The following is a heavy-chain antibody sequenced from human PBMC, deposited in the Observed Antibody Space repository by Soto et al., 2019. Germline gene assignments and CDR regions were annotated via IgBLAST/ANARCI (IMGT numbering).Heavy chain of an antibody. CDR1: GGTFSSYA. D-gene: IGHD3-22*01. J-gene: IGHJ4*02. CDR3: ATSVTAYYYDSSGYYPIDY. Sequence: ASVKVSCKASGGTFSSYAISWVRQAPGQGLEWMGGIIPIFGTANYAQKFQGRVTITADESTSTAYMELSSLRSEDTAVHYCATSVTAYYYDSSGYYPIDYWGQGTLVTVSS. V-gene: IGHV1-69*13. CDR2: IIPIFGTA.